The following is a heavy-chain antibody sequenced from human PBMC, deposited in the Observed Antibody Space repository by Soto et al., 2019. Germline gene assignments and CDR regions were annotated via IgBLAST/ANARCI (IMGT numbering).Heavy chain of an antibody. CDR3: ARAGAAARPFYY. CDR1: GGSISSYY. J-gene: IGHJ4*02. D-gene: IGHD6-6*01. Sequence: PSETLSLTCTVSGGSISSYYWSWIRQPPGKGLERIGYIYYSGSTNYSPSLKSRVTISLDTSKNQFSLKLSSVTAADTAVYYCARAGAAARPFYYWGQGTLVTVSS. CDR2: IYYSGST. V-gene: IGHV4-59*01.